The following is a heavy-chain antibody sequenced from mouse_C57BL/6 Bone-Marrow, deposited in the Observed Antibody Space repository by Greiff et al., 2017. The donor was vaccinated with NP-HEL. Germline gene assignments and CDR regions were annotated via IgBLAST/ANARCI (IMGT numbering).Heavy chain of an antibody. V-gene: IGHV1-7*01. CDR3: ARSFITTVVATGYYFDY. CDR2: INPSSGYT. Sequence: QVQLQQSGAELAKPGASVKLSCKASGYTFTSYWMHWVKQRPGQGLEWIGYINPSSGYTKYNQKFKDKATLTADKSSSTAYMQLSSLTYEDSAVYYCARSFITTVVATGYYFDYWGQGTTLTVSS. J-gene: IGHJ2*01. D-gene: IGHD1-1*01. CDR1: GYTFTSYW.